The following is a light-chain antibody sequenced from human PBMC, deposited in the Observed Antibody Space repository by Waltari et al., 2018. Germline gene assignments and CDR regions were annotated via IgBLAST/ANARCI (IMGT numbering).Light chain of an antibody. J-gene: IGKJ1*01. Sequence: DIVMTQTPFPLSVTLGEAASISCTPSQSLLDSEKRSTYLDWYLEKPGQSPQLLIYEVSNRASGVPDRFSGSGSDTDFTLKISRVEAEDVGVYYCLQGIEYPTFGQGTKVEIK. CDR2: EVS. CDR1: QSLLDSEKRSTY. V-gene: IGKV2-40*01. CDR3: LQGIEYPT.